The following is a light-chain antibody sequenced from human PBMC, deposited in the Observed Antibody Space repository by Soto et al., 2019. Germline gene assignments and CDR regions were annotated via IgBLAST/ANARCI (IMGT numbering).Light chain of an antibody. CDR2: AAS. CDR1: QGISNY. V-gene: IGKV1-27*01. CDR3: QGYISAPFT. J-gene: IGKJ3*01. Sequence: DIQMTQSPSSLSASVGDRVTITCRATQGISNYLAWYQQKPGKVPKLLIYAASTLQSGVPSRFSGSGSGTDFTLTISSLQPEDVATYYCQGYISAPFTFSPGNNVDSK.